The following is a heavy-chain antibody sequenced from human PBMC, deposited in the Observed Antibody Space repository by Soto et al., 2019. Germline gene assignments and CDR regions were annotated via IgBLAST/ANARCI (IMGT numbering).Heavy chain of an antibody. CDR1: GGTFSSYA. V-gene: IGHV1-69*01. J-gene: IGHJ4*02. Sequence: QVQLVQSGAEVQKPGSSVKVSCKASGGTFSSYAISWVRQAPGQGLEWMGGISPISGTANYAQKFQGRVTLTADESTSTAYMEPNSLRSEDTAVYYCAGSRGYVNYDILTGDFDYWGQGTLVTVSS. CDR3: AGSRGYVNYDILTGDFDY. D-gene: IGHD3-9*01. CDR2: ISPISGTA.